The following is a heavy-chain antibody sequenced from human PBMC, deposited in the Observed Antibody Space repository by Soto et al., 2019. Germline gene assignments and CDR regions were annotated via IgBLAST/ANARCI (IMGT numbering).Heavy chain of an antibody. D-gene: IGHD3-10*01. CDR1: GFTFSSYA. CDR3: VLWPPYYFDY. CDR2: ISGSGDIT. Sequence: EVQLLESGGGLVQRGGSLRLSCAASGFTFSSYAMSWVRQAPGKGLEWVSAISGSGDITYYADSVKGRFTISRDNSKNTLYLQMNSLRAEDTAVYYCVLWPPYYFDYWVQGTLVTVSS. V-gene: IGHV3-23*01. J-gene: IGHJ4*02.